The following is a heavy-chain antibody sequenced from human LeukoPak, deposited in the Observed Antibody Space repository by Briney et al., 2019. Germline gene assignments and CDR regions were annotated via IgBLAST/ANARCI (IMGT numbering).Heavy chain of an antibody. Sequence: GRSLRLSCAASGFTFSSYAMHWVRQAPGKGLEWVAVISYDGSNKYYADSVKGRFTISRDNSKNTLYLQMNSLRAEDTAVYYCHLWLSNDAFDIWGQGTMVTVSS. CDR3: HLWLSNDAFDI. J-gene: IGHJ3*02. V-gene: IGHV3-30*04. CDR1: GFTFSSYA. D-gene: IGHD6-19*01. CDR2: ISYDGSNK.